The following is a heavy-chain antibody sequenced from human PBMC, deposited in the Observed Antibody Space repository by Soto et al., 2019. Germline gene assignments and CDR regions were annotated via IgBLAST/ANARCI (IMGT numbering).Heavy chain of an antibody. CDR2: INHSGST. D-gene: IGHD3-3*01. CDR1: GVSFSGYY. V-gene: IGHV4-34*01. J-gene: IGHJ4*02. CDR3: ARGQLGVVIMDY. Sequence: PSETLSLTCAVYGVSFSGYYWSWIRQPPGKGLEWIGEINHSGSTNYNPSLKSRVTISVDTSKNQFSLKLSSVTAADTAVYYCARGQLGVVIMDYWGQGTLVTVSS.